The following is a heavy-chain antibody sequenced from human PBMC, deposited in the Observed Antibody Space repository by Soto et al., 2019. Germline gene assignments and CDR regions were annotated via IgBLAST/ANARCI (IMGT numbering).Heavy chain of an antibody. J-gene: IGHJ4*02. CDR2: IYYSGST. Sequence: PSETLSLTCTVSGGSISSYYWSWIRQPPGKGLEWIGYIYYSGSTNYNPSPKSRVTISVATSKNQFSLKLNSMTAADTAVYYCARHNYGSGSTYFDYWGQGTLVTVSS. V-gene: IGHV4-59*08. D-gene: IGHD3-10*01. CDR1: GGSISSYY. CDR3: ARHNYGSGSTYFDY.